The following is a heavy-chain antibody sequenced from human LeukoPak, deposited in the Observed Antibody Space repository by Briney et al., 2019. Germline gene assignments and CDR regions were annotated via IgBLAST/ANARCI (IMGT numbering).Heavy chain of an antibody. Sequence: QTGGSLRLSCAAPGFTFSSYWMHWVRQAPGKGLVWVSRINSDGSSTSYADSVKGRFTISRDNAKNTLYLQMNSLRAEDTAVYYCARSMRVAAIRPWYFDYWGQGTLVTVSS. D-gene: IGHD2-15*01. J-gene: IGHJ4*02. CDR3: ARSMRVAAIRPWYFDY. CDR1: GFTFSSYW. CDR2: INSDGSST. V-gene: IGHV3-74*01.